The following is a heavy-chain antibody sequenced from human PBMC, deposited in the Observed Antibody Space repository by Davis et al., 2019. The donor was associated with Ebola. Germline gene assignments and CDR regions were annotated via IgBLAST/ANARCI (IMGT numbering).Heavy chain of an antibody. Sequence: LSLTCAASGFTFSGSAMHWVRQASGKGLEWVGRIRSKANSYATVYAASVEGRFTISRDDSKNTAYLQMNSLKTEDTAVYYCTGSSSGVDYWGQGTLVTVSS. CDR2: IRSKANSYAT. CDR1: GFTFSGSA. D-gene: IGHD6-6*01. J-gene: IGHJ4*02. CDR3: TGSSSGVDY. V-gene: IGHV3-73*01.